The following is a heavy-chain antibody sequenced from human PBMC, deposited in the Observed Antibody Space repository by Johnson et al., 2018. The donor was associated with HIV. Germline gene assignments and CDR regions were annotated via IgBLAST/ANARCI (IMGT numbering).Heavy chain of an antibody. J-gene: IGHJ3*01. V-gene: IGHV3-30*04. CDR1: GFAFSSYA. Sequence: QVQLVESGGGVVQPGTSLRLSCTASGFAFSSYALHWVRQAPGKGLEWVAVISYDGRDAYYADSVKGRFTISRDDSKNTLYLQMSSLRPEDTAVYYCARDDIQILGGYSSNWPENSFDVWGQGTMVTVSS. CDR3: ARDDIQILGGYSSNWPENSFDV. CDR2: ISYDGRDA. D-gene: IGHD6-13*01.